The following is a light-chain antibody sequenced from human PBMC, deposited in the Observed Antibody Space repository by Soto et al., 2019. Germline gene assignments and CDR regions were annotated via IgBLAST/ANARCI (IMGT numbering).Light chain of an antibody. CDR2: DVS. CDR3: SSYTDRNNLV. Sequence: QSALTQPASVSGSPGQSITISCTGTSSDVGAYNYVSWYQQYPGKAPKVIIYDVSKRPSGVPDRFSGSKSGNTASLTVSALQAEDEADYYCSSYTDRNNLVFGTGTKLTVL. CDR1: SSDVGAYNY. V-gene: IGLV2-8*01. J-gene: IGLJ1*01.